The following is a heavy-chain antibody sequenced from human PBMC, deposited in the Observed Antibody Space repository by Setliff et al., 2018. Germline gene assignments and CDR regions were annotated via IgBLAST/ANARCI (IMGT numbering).Heavy chain of an antibody. CDR2: IYYSGST. CDR1: GGSISSGNYY. D-gene: IGHD1-1*01. J-gene: IGHJ5*01. V-gene: IGHV4-39*01. Sequence: SETLSLTCRVSGGSISSGNYYWGLIRQPPGKGLEWVATIYYSGSTYSNPSLKSRLIVSVDAPDNQFSLNLNSVTAADTAVYYCASRTTGPGGWFDFWGQGSLVTVSS. CDR3: ASRTTGPGGWFDF.